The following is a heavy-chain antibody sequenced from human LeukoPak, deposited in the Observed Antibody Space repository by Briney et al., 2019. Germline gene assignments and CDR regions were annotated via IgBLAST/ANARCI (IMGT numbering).Heavy chain of an antibody. J-gene: IGHJ4*02. CDR1: GGTFSSYA. CDR2: IIPIFGTA. CDR3: AHNYYDSSGYYSPLGY. Sequence: ASVKVSCKASGGTFSSYAISWVRQAPGQGLEWMGGIIPIFGTANYAQKFQGRVTITADESTSTAHMELSSLRSEDTAVYYCAHNYYDSSGYYSPLGYWGQGTLVTVSS. V-gene: IGHV1-69*13. D-gene: IGHD3-22*01.